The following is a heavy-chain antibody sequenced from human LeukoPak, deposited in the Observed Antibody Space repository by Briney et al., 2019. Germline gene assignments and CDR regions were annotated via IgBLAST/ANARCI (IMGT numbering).Heavy chain of an antibody. CDR2: ISAYNGNT. D-gene: IGHD3-22*01. V-gene: IGHV1-18*01. CDR3: ARVLSRGITMIVVVSGKYGMDV. CDR1: GGTFSSYA. Sequence: ASVKVSCKASGGTFSSYAISWVRQAPGQGLEWMGWISAYNGNTNYAQKLQGRVTMTTDTSTSTAYMELRSLRSDDTAVYYCARVLSRGITMIVVVSGKYGMDVWGQGTTVTVSS. J-gene: IGHJ6*02.